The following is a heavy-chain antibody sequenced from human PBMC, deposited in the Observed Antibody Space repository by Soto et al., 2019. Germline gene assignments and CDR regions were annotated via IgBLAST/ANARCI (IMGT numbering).Heavy chain of an antibody. J-gene: IGHJ1*01. V-gene: IGHV4-39*01. D-gene: IGHD6-19*01. CDR1: GGSISSSSYY. CDR2: IYYSGST. Sequence: SETLSLTCTVSGGSISSSSYYWGWIRQPPGKGLEWIGSIYYSGSTYYNPSLKSRVTISVDTSKNQFSLKLSSVTAADTAVYYCARRGPTVAAAAEYFQHWGQGTRVTVSS. CDR3: ARRGPTVAAAAEYFQH.